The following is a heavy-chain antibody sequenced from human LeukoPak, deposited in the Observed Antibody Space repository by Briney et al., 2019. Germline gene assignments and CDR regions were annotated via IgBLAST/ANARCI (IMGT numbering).Heavy chain of an antibody. CDR3: AKSNGVDRNGYNSDYFDY. Sequence: PGGSLRLSRAASGFTFTTYTMSWVRQAPGKGLAWVSAISGSGGTTYYADSVKGRFTISRDNSKNMLYLQMNSLRAEDTAVYYCAKSNGVDRNGYNSDYFDYWGQGTLVTVSS. CDR1: GFTFTTYT. V-gene: IGHV3-23*01. CDR2: ISGSGGTT. J-gene: IGHJ4*02. D-gene: IGHD5-24*01.